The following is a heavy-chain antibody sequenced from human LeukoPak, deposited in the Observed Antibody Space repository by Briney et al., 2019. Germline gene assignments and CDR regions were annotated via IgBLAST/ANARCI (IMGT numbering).Heavy chain of an antibody. CDR3: ARDKYGDYYFDY. CDR1: GFTFTTHT. V-gene: IGHV3-21*01. Sequence: PGRSLRLSCAASGFTFTTHTMNWVRQAPGKGLEWVSSISSSSSYIYYADSVKGRFTISRDNAKNSLYLQMNSLRAEDTAVYYCARDKYGDYYFDYWGQGALVTVSS. J-gene: IGHJ4*02. D-gene: IGHD4-17*01. CDR2: ISSSSSYI.